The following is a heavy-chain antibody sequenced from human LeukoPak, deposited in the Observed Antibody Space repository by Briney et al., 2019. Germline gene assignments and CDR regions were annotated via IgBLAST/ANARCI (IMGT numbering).Heavy chain of an antibody. V-gene: IGHV4-38-2*02. CDR2: IYHSGST. J-gene: IGHJ3*02. CDR3: AGTFQLLWFGSDAFDI. Sequence: SETLSLTCTVSGYSISSGYYWGWIRQPPGKGLEWIGSIYHSGSTYYNPSLKSRVTISVDTSKNQFSLKLSSVTAADTAVYYCAGTFQLLWFGSDAFDIWGQGTMVTVSS. D-gene: IGHD3-10*01. CDR1: GYSISSGYY.